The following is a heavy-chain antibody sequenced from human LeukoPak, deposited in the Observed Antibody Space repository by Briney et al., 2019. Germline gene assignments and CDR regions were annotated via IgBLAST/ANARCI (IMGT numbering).Heavy chain of an antibody. Sequence: PSETLSLTCTVSGYSISSGYYWGWIRQPPGKGLEWIGSIYHSGSTYYNPSLKSRVTISVDTSKNQFSLKLSSVTAADTAVYYCARDAYSSGWYRGGFDPWGQGTLVTVSS. CDR3: ARDAYSSGWYRGGFDP. D-gene: IGHD6-19*01. CDR1: GYSISSGYY. V-gene: IGHV4-38-2*02. J-gene: IGHJ5*02. CDR2: IYHSGST.